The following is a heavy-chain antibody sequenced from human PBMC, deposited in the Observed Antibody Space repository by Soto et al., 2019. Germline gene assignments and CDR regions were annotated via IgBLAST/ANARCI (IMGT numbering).Heavy chain of an antibody. J-gene: IGHJ4*02. V-gene: IGHV3-11*01. CDR1: GFTFSDCY. D-gene: IGHD3-10*01. Sequence: PGGSLRLSCAASGFTFSDCYMSWIRQAPGKGLEWVSYISSSGSTIYYADSVKGRFTISRDNAKNSLYLQMNSLRAEDTAVYYCARDKSVYYGGEQGFDYWGQGTLVTDSS. CDR3: ARDKSVYYGGEQGFDY. CDR2: ISSSGSTI.